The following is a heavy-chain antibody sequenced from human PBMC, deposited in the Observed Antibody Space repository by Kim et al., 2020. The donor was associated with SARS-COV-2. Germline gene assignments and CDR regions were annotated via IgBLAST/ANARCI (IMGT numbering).Heavy chain of an antibody. CDR2: T. V-gene: IGHV3-53*01. CDR3: ARVQPRGWFDP. D-gene: IGHD3-10*01. J-gene: IGHJ5*02. Sequence: TYYADSVKGRFTISRDNSKNTRYLQMNSLRAEDTAVYYCARVQPRGWFDPWGQGTLVTVSS.